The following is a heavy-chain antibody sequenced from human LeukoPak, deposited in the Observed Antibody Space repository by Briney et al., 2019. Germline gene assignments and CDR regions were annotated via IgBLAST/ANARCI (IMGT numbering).Heavy chain of an antibody. J-gene: IGHJ3*02. V-gene: IGHV4-39*07. Sequence: SETLSLTCTVSGGSISSSSYYWGWIRQPPGKGLEWIGSIYYSGSTYYNPSLKSRVTISVDTSENQFSLKLSSVTAADTAVYYCAVEMATILGGAFDIWGQGTMVTVSS. CDR2: IYYSGST. CDR1: GGSISSSSYY. D-gene: IGHD5-24*01. CDR3: AVEMATILGGAFDI.